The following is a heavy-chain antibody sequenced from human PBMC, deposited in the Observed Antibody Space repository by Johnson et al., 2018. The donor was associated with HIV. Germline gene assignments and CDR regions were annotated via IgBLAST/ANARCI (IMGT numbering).Heavy chain of an antibody. CDR3: ARDEPYNLNAFDI. CDR1: GFTVSSNY. Sequence: VQLVESGGGLVQPGGSLRLSCAASGFTVSSNYMTWVRQAPGKGLEWVSVIYSGGSTYYPDSVKGRFTISRDNSKNTLYLQINSLRTEDTAVYYCARDEPYNLNAFDIWGQGTMVTVSS. D-gene: IGHD5-24*01. V-gene: IGHV3-66*02. CDR2: IYSGGST. J-gene: IGHJ3*02.